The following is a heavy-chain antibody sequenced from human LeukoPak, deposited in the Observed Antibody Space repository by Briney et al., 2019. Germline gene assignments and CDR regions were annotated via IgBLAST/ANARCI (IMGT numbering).Heavy chain of an antibody. D-gene: IGHD3-3*01. CDR3: ARDRYDFWSGFDY. J-gene: IGHJ4*02. CDR2: MFYSGST. V-gene: IGHV4-39*07. Sequence: SETLSLTCTVSGGSISSSSYYWGWIRQPPGKGLEWIGSMFYSGSTYYNPSLKSRVTISVDTSKNQFSLKLSSVTAADTAVYYCARDRYDFWSGFDYWGQGTLVTVSS. CDR1: GGSISSSSYY.